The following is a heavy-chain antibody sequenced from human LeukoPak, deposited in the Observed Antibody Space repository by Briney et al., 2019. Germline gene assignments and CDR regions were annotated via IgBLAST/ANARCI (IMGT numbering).Heavy chain of an antibody. CDR2: IYSGGST. V-gene: IGHV3-53*01. Sequence: GGSLRLSCTVSGFTVSSNSMSWVRQAPGKGLEWGSFIYSGGSTHNSDSVKGRFTISRDNARNSVNLQLNSLRVEDTALYYCARGRGWVDHWGQGTLVTVSS. CDR1: GFTVSSNS. D-gene: IGHD3-16*01. CDR3: ARGRGWVDH. J-gene: IGHJ4*02.